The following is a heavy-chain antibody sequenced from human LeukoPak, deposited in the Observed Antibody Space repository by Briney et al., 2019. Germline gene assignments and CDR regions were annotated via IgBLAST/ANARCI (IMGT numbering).Heavy chain of an antibody. CDR3: ARGLSGRGYWFDP. CDR2: IIPIFGTA. Sequence: GASVKVSCKASGYTFTGYYMHWVRQAPGQGLEWMGGIIPIFGTANYAQKFQGRVTITADESTSTAYMELSSLRSEDTAVYYCARGLSGRGYWFDPWGQGTLVTVSS. V-gene: IGHV1-69*13. D-gene: IGHD1-26*01. J-gene: IGHJ5*02. CDR1: GYTFTGYY.